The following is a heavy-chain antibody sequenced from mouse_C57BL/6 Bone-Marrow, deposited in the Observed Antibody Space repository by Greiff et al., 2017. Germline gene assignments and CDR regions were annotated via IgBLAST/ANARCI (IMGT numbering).Heavy chain of an antibody. D-gene: IGHD1-1*01. Sequence: QVQLQQSGAELARPGASVKLSCTASGFTFTRSGIRWVKPSTGQGLEWIGEIYPRSGNTYYIEKFNGKSTLTADKSSSTEYMELRSLTSEDSAVYFCARHYYGTSYAYWGQGTLVTVSA. CDR3: ARHYYGTSYAY. V-gene: IGHV1-81*01. J-gene: IGHJ3*01. CDR1: GFTFTRSG. CDR2: IYPRSGNT.